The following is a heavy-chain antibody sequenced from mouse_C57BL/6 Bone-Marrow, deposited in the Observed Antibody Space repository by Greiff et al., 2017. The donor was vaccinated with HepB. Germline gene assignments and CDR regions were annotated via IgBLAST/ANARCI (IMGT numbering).Heavy chain of an antibody. V-gene: IGHV1-82*01. Sequence: VQLQQSGPELVKPGASVKISCKASGYAFSSSWMNWVKQRPGKGLEWIGRIYPGDGDTNYNGKFKGKATLTADKSSSTAYMQLSSLTSEDSAVYFCARRGIYYYGSSFYYFDYWGQGTTLTVSS. CDR1: GYAFSSSW. D-gene: IGHD1-1*01. CDR2: IYPGDGDT. CDR3: ARRGIYYYGSSFYYFDY. J-gene: IGHJ2*01.